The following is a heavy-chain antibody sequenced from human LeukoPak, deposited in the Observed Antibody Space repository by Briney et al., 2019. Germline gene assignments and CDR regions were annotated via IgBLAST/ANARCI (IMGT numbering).Heavy chain of an antibody. CDR1: GGSISSYY. CDR2: IYYSGST. J-gene: IGHJ5*01. CDR3: ARVHMLGDWFDP. D-gene: IGHD3-10*02. Sequence: PSETLSLTRTVSGGSISSYYWSWIRQPPGKGLEWIGYIYYSGSTNYNPSLKSRVTISVDTSKNQFSLKLSSVTAADTAVYYCARVHMLGDWFDPWGQGTLVTVSS. V-gene: IGHV4-59*01.